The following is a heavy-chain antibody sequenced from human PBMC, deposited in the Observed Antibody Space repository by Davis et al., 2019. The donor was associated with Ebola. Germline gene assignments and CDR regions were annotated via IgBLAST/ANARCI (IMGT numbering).Heavy chain of an antibody. CDR2: IYSGGST. D-gene: IGHD2-15*01. V-gene: IGHV3-53*04. J-gene: IGHJ4*02. Sequence: GESLKISCAASGFTVSSNYMSWVRQAPGKGLEWVSVIYSGGSTYYADSVKGRFTISRHNSKNTLYLQMNSLRAEDTAVYYCAKVSSAIVVVVAALDYWGQGTLVTVSS. CDR1: GFTVSSNY. CDR3: AKVSSAIVVVVAALDY.